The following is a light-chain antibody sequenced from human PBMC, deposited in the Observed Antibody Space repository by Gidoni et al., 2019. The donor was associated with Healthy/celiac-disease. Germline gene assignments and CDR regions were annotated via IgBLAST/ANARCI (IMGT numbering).Light chain of an antibody. Sequence: QSALTQPPSASGSPGQSVTISCTGTSRDVGGYNYVSWYQQHPGKAPKLMIYEVSKRPSGVPDRFSGSKSGNTASLTVSGLQAEDEADYYCSSYAGSKNDVFGTGTKVTVL. V-gene: IGLV2-8*01. J-gene: IGLJ1*01. CDR3: SSYAGSKNDV. CDR1: SRDVGGYNY. CDR2: EVS.